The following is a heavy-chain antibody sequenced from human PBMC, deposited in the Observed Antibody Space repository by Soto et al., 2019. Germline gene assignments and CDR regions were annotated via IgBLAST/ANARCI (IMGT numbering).Heavy chain of an antibody. CDR2: ISSSSSTI. V-gene: IGHV3-48*01. CDR3: ARDQGYSYGPFDY. CDR1: GFTFCSYS. D-gene: IGHD5-18*01. Sequence: GGSLRLSCAASGFTFCSYSMNWVRQAPGKGLEWVSYISSSSSTIYYADSVKGRFTISRDNAKNSLYLQMNSLRAEDKAVYYYARDQGYSYGPFDYWGQGTLVTVSS. J-gene: IGHJ4*02.